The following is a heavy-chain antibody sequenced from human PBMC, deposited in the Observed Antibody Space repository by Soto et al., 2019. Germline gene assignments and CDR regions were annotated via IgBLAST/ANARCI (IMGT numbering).Heavy chain of an antibody. CDR3: ATDGGSSQYYFVY. J-gene: IGHJ4*02. D-gene: IGHD6-13*01. CDR1: GASFSDYY. Sequence: QVQLQQWGAGLLKPSETLSLTCAVYGASFSDYYWTWLRQPPGKGLKWIGEIDHSGSTNYSPSLKSHVTISLHTSKDQFSLRLGSVPSAGTVVYYCATDGGSSQYYFVYWGPGPLVTVSS. CDR2: IDHSGST. V-gene: IGHV4-34*01.